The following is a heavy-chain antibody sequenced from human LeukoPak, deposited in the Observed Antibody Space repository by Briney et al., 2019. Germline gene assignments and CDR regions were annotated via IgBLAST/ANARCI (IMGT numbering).Heavy chain of an antibody. D-gene: IGHD3-10*01. CDR3: ARPAGSGSYYNLDY. J-gene: IGHJ4*02. Sequence: ASVKVSCKASGYTFTSYDINWVREAGGQGVEWMGWMNPNSGNTGYAHKFQGRVTMTRNTSISTAYMELSSLRSEDTAVYYCARPAGSGSYYNLDYWGQGTLVTVSS. V-gene: IGHV1-8*01. CDR2: MNPNSGNT. CDR1: GYTFTSYD.